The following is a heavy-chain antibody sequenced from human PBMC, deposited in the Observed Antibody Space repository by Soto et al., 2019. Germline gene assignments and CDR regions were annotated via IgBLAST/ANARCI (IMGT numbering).Heavy chain of an antibody. V-gene: IGHV1-2*02. CDR2: INPNSGGT. CDR1: GYTFTGYY. Sequence: ASVKVSCKASGYTFTGYYMHWVRQAPGQGLEWMGWINPNSGGTNYAQKFQGRVTMTRDTSISKAYMELRRLRSDDTAVYYCARGKRSGSYQYYYYGMDVWGQATPVTVSS. J-gene: IGHJ6*02. D-gene: IGHD3-10*01. CDR3: ARGKRSGSYQYYYYGMDV.